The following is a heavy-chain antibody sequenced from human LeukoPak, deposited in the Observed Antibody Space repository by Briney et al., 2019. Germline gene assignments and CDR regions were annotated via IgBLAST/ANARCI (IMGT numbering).Heavy chain of an antibody. V-gene: IGHV3-30-3*01. CDR2: ISYDGSNK. CDR1: GFTFSSYA. D-gene: IGHD3-10*01. CDR3: AKENGPGSTWRLYSFDS. J-gene: IGHJ4*02. Sequence: PGRALRLSCAASGFTFSSYAMHWVRQAPGKGLEWVAVISYDGSNKYYADSVKGRFTISRDNSKNTLYLQMHSLRVEDSAVYYCAKENGPGSTWRLYSFDSWGQGTQVTVSS.